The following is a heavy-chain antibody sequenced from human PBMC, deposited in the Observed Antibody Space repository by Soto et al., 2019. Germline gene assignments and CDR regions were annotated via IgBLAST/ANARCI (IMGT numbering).Heavy chain of an antibody. CDR3: ARRGLVGATTFDY. D-gene: IGHD1-26*01. CDR2: IYYSGST. J-gene: IGHJ4*02. CDR1: GGSITSSSYY. Sequence: SETLSLTCTVSGGSITSSSYYWGWIRQPPGKGLEWIGSIYYSGSTYYSPSLKSRVTISVDTSKNQFSLKLSSVTAADTAVYYCARRGLVGATTFDYWGQRTLVTVSS. V-gene: IGHV4-39*01.